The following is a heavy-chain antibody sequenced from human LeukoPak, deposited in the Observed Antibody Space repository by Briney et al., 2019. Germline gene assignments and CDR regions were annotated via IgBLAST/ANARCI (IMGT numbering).Heavy chain of an antibody. CDR2: ISGSGGST. D-gene: IGHD5-24*01. J-gene: IGHJ4*02. CDR1: GFTFSSYA. CDR3: AEDHRRDGYNRRGNYFDY. Sequence: GGSLRLSCAASGFTFSSYAMSWVRQAPGKGLEWGSAISGSGGSTSYADSVKGRFTISRDNSKTPLYLQMNSLRAEHTAVYYCAEDHRRDGYNRRGNYFDYWGQGTLVTVSS. V-gene: IGHV3-23*01.